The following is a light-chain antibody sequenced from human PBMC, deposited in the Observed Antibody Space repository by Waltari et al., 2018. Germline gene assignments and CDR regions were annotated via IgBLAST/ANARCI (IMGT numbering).Light chain of an antibody. CDR2: SAS. J-gene: IGKJ4*01. Sequence: IRMTQSPSSVSASVGDRVTITCRASQGISNWLAWYQQKPGKAPNLLVYSASNLQSGVPSRFSGSGSGTDFTLTISSLQPEDFATYYCQQTSTFPVTFGGGTEVEF. V-gene: IGKV1-12*01. CDR3: QQTSTFPVT. CDR1: QGISNW.